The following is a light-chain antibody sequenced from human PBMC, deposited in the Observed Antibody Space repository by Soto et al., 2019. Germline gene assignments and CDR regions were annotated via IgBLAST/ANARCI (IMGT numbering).Light chain of an antibody. CDR2: WAS. V-gene: IGKV4-1*01. CDR3: QQYYSTPLS. J-gene: IGKJ4*01. CDR1: KNIFYNSNKKNY. Sequence: DIVMTQSPASLAVSLGERATINCKSGKNIFYNSNKKNYLAWNQQKPGHPPKLLIYWASTRESGVPDRFSGSGSGTDFTLTISSLQAEDVAVYYCQQYYSTPLSFGGGTKVEIK.